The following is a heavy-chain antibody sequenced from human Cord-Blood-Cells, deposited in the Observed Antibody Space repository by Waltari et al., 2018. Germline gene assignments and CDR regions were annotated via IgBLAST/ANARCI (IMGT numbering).Heavy chain of an antibody. CDR1: GFTFSSYA. J-gene: IGHJ4*02. V-gene: IGHV3-30-3*01. Sequence: QVQLVESGGGVVQPGRSLRLSCAASGFTFSSYAMHWVRQAPGKGLEWVAVISYDGSNKYYADSVKGRFTISRDNSKNTLYLQMNSLRAVDTAVYYCARGPITGVDYWGQGTLVTVSS. CDR3: ARGPITGVDY. CDR2: ISYDGSNK. D-gene: IGHD1-20*01.